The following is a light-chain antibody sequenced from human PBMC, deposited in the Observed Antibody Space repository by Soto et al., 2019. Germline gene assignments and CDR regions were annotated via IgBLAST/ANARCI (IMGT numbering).Light chain of an antibody. CDR2: SAS. J-gene: IGKJ3*01. V-gene: IGKV1-8*01. CDR3: QQYYSYPPSFT. Sequence: AIRMTQSPSSFSASTGDRVTITCRASQDISNSLAWYQQKPGKAPNLLIYSASTLQSGVPSRFSGSGSGTDFTLTISGLQSEDFATDYCQQYYSYPPSFTFGPGTKVEI. CDR1: QDISNS.